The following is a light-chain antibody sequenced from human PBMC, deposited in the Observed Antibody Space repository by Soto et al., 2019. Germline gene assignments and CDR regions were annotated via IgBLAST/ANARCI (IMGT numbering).Light chain of an antibody. CDR3: SSFTSQSSLI. Sequence: QSALTQPASVSGSPGQSITISCTGTSSDVGSYNLVSWYQQHPGKAPKLMIYEGSKRPSGVSNRFSGSKSGNTASLTISGLQAEDEADYYCSSFTSQSSLIFGGGTKLTVL. J-gene: IGLJ2*01. V-gene: IGLV2-14*02. CDR2: EGS. CDR1: SSDVGSYNL.